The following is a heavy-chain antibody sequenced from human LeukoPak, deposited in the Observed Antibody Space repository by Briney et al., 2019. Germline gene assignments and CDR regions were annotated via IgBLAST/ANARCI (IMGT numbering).Heavy chain of an antibody. CDR1: GFTFNNYI. CDR3: ARAGSGYDY. D-gene: IGHD5-12*01. V-gene: IGHV3-21*01. Sequence: PGGSLNLSCAASGFTFNNYIMNWVRQAPGKGREGVSSIISSSDYIYYADSVKGRFTISRDNAKNSLYLQMNSLRAEDTAVYYCARAGSGYDYWGQGTLVTVSS. CDR2: IISSSDYI. J-gene: IGHJ4*02.